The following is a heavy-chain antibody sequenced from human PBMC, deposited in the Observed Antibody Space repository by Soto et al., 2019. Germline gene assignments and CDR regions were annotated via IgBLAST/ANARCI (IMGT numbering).Heavy chain of an antibody. D-gene: IGHD6-6*01. CDR3: ARGVSMAGRPGFFHH. CDR2: ITPMSGTT. J-gene: IGHJ1*01. Sequence: SVKVSCKAPGETFRRDVISWVRQAPGQGLEWLGGITPMSGTTDYAQKFQGRVTISADKSSGTAYFELSSLTFDDTGVYYCARGVSMAGRPGFFHHWGQGSLVTVSS. CDR1: GETFRRDV. V-gene: IGHV1-69*06.